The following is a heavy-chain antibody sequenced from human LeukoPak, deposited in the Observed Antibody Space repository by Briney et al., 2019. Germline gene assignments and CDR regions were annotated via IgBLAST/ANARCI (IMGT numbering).Heavy chain of an antibody. V-gene: IGHV1-2*02. CDR2: INPNSGGT. CDR3: ARSRQLTQRFGP. D-gene: IGHD4/OR15-4a*01. Sequence: ASVKVSCKTSGYTFTGYYMHWVRQAPGQGLEWMGWINPNSGGTNYAQKFQGRVTMTRDTSISTAYMELSRLRSDDTAVYYCARSRQLTQRFGPWGQGTLVTVSS. CDR1: GYTFTGYY. J-gene: IGHJ5*02.